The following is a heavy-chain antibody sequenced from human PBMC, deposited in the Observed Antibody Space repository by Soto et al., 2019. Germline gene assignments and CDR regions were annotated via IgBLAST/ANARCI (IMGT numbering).Heavy chain of an antibody. CDR2: MNPNSGNT. J-gene: IGHJ4*02. D-gene: IGHD2-21*02. Sequence: QVQLVQSGAEVKKPGASVKVSCKASGYTFTSYDINWVRQATGQGLEWMGWMNPNSGNTGYAQKYQGRVPLTSNTSISTAYMELHSLRSEDTAVYYCARDCGGDCTTPNDYWGQGTLVTVSS. CDR1: GYTFTSYD. V-gene: IGHV1-8*01. CDR3: ARDCGGDCTTPNDY.